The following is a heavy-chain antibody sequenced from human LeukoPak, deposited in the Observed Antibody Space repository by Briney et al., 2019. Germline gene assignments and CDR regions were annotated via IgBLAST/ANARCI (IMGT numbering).Heavy chain of an antibody. V-gene: IGHV3-15*01. CDR1: GFTFSNAW. Sequence: GGSLRLSCAASGFTFSNAWMSWVRQAPGKGLEWVGRIKSKTDGGTTDYAAPVKGRFTISRDDSKNTLYLQMNSLKTEDTAVYYCTTDLSGSYYGAFDIWGQGTMVTVSS. D-gene: IGHD1-26*01. J-gene: IGHJ3*02. CDR2: IKSKTDGGTT. CDR3: TTDLSGSYYGAFDI.